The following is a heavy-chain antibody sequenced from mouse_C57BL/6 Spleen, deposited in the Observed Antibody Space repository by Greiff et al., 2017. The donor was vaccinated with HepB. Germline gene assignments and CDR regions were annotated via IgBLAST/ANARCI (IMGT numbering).Heavy chain of an antibody. CDR3: AAQALDD. D-gene: IGHD3-2*02. CDR2: IYPGDGYT. CDR1: GYAFSSSW. V-gene: IGHV1-82*01. J-gene: IGHJ2*01. Sequence: VQLQESGPELVKPGASVKISCKASGYAFSSSWMNWVKQRPGKGLEWIGRIYPGDGYTNYNGKFKGKATLTADKSSSTAYMQLSSLTSEDSAVYFCAAQALDDWGEGTTLTVSS.